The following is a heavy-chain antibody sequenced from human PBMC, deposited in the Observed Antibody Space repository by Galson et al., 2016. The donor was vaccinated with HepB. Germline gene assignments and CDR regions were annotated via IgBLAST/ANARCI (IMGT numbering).Heavy chain of an antibody. Sequence: QSGAEVKKPGESLKISCKGSAYSFTSYWVAWVRQKPGKGLEWMGIIFPRDSDTRYSPSFQGQVTISADKSISTAYLQWSSLKASDTAIYYCARRTGDFWSGSLPYWGQGTLVTVSS. CDR1: AYSFTSYW. J-gene: IGHJ4*02. CDR3: ARRTGDFWSGSLPY. CDR2: IFPRDSDT. D-gene: IGHD3-3*01. V-gene: IGHV5-51*01.